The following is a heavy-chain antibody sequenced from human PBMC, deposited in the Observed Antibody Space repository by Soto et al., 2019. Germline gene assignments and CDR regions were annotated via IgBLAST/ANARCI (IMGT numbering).Heavy chain of an antibody. V-gene: IGHV3-11*01. D-gene: IGHD4-17*01. CDR1: GFTFSDYY. J-gene: IGHJ4*02. CDR2: ISSSGSTI. CDR3: ARVGDDYGDYTGQVDY. Sequence: GGSLRLSCAASGFTFSDYYMSWIRQAPGKGLEWVSYISSSGSTIYYADSMKGRFTISRDNAKNSLYLQMNSLRAEDTAVYYCARVGDDYGDYTGQVDYWGQGTLVTVSS.